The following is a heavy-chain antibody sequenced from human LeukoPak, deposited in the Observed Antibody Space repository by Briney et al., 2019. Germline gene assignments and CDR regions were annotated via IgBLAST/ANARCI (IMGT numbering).Heavy chain of an antibody. Sequence: GASVKVSCKASGNTFDGYYFLWVRQAPGQGLEWMGWINSRSGATNYAQKFQGRVTMTRDTSISTAYMDLSRLTSDDTAVYYCATNRDTGGWYDLAPWGQGTLVTVSS. D-gene: IGHD6-19*01. CDR1: GNTFDGYY. J-gene: IGHJ5*02. CDR2: INSRSGAT. V-gene: IGHV1-2*02. CDR3: ATNRDTGGWYDLAP.